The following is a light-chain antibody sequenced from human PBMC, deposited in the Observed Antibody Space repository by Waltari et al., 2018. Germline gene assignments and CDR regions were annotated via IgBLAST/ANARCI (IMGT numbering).Light chain of an antibody. CDR2: WAS. CDR1: KSVLYSSNNKNY. CDR3: QQYYSTPYT. Sequence: DIVMTQSPDPLAVSLGERATINCKSRKSVLYSSNNKNYLAWYQQKPGQPPKLLIYWASTRESGVPDRFSGSGSGTDFTLTISSLQAEDVAVYYCQQYYSTPYTFGQGTKLEIK. V-gene: IGKV4-1*01. J-gene: IGKJ2*01.